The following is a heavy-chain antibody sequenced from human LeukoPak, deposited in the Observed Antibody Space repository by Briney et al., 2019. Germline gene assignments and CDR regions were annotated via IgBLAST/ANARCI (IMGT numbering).Heavy chain of an antibody. V-gene: IGHV3-9*01. J-gene: IGHJ4*02. CDR2: ISWDSGDV. D-gene: IGHD5-18*01. CDR3: AKDKTGGYSYGPIHV. Sequence: GGSLRLSCVGSGFKFDDYAMHWVRQAPGKGLEWVSCISWDSGDVDYAESVKGRFTISRDNAKSSVHLEMNGLRVEDTAVYHCAKDKTGGYSYGPIHVWGKGTVVTVSS. CDR1: GFKFDDYA.